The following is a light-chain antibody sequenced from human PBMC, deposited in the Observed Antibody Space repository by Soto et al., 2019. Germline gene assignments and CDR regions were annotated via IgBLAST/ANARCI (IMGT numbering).Light chain of an antibody. V-gene: IGLV1-44*01. CDR2: SNN. CDR1: NSNIASNT. Sequence: QSVLPQPPSASGTPGQRVTISCSGSNSNIASNTVNWYQQLPGPAPKLLIYSNNQRPSGVPDRFSGSKSGTSASLAISGLQSDDEADYYCAAWDDSLNGHVVFGGGTKVTAL. CDR3: AAWDDSLNGHVV. J-gene: IGLJ2*01.